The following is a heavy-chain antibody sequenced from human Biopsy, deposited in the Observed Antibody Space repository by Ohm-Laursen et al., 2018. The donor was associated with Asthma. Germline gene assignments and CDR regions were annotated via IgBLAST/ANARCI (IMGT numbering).Heavy chain of an antibody. J-gene: IGHJ4*02. D-gene: IGHD3-22*01. CDR1: GGSITSYY. V-gene: IGHV4-31*03. CDR2: IYYSGST. Sequence: SQTLSLTCTVSGGSITSYYWSWIRQPPGKALEWIGFIYYSGSTYYNPSLKSRVSISMDTSKNQFSLKLSSVTAADTAVYYCARAQDYYDSRGYYRSFDYWGQGTLVTVSS. CDR3: ARAQDYYDSRGYYRSFDY.